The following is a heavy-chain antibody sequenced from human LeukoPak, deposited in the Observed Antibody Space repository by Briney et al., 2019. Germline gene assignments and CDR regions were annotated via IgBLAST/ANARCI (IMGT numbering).Heavy chain of an antibody. D-gene: IGHD1-26*01. CDR1: GDSVSSNSAA. Sequence: SQTLSLTCAISGDSVSSNSAAWNWIRQSPSRGLEWLGRTYYRSKWYNDYAVSVKSRITINPDTSKNQFSLQLNSVTPEDTAVYYYARGKWELLSHYWCFDLWGRGTLVTVSS. V-gene: IGHV6-1*01. J-gene: IGHJ2*01. CDR2: TYYRSKWYN. CDR3: ARGKWELLSHYWCFDL.